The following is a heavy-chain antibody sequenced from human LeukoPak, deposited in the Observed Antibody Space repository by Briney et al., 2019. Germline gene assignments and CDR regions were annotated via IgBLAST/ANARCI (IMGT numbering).Heavy chain of an antibody. CDR3: ARSRPVVTGIDHERLGY. CDR1: GFTFSSHD. Sequence: GGSLRLSCAASGFTFSSHDMSWVRQAPGKGLEWASGISGSGGSTYYADSVRGRFTISRDNSKNTLYLQMSSLRAEDTAVYYCARSRPVVTGIDHERLGYWGQGTLVSVSS. J-gene: IGHJ4*02. V-gene: IGHV3-23*01. D-gene: IGHD2-21*02. CDR2: ISGSGGST.